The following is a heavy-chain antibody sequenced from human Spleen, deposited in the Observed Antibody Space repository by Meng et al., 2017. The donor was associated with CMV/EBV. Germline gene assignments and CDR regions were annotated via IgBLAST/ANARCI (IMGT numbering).Heavy chain of an antibody. CDR2: IFSSGYT. Sequence: GESLKISCAASGFSVSSRYMTWVRQAPGKGLELVSVIFSSGYTSYAASVKGRFTISRDNSKNTLYLQMNSLRGDDTAVYYFARDGTVAGAFDIWGLGTLVTVSS. D-gene: IGHD6-19*01. CDR3: ARDGTVAGAFDI. V-gene: IGHV3-66*03. CDR1: GFSVSSRY. J-gene: IGHJ3*02.